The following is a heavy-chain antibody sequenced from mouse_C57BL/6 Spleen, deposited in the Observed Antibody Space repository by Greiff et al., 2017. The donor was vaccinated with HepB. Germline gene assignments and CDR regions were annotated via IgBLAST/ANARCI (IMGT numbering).Heavy chain of an antibody. Sequence: EVQGVESGGGLVQSGRSLRLSCATSGFTFSDFYMVWVRQAPGKGLEWIAASRNKANDYTTEYSASVKGRFIVSRDTSQSILYLQMNALRAEDTAIYYCARGDGYYFDYWGQGTTLTVSS. V-gene: IGHV7-1*01. CDR1: GFTFSDFY. D-gene: IGHD2-2*01. J-gene: IGHJ2*01. CDR3: ARGDGYYFDY. CDR2: SRNKANDYTT.